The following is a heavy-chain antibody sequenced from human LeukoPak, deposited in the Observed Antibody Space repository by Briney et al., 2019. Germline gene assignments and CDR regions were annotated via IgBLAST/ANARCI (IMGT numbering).Heavy chain of an antibody. Sequence: GESLKISCKGSGYSFTSYWIGWVRQMPGKGLEWMGIIYPGDYDTRYSPSFQGQVTISADKSISTAYLQWSSLKASDTAMYYCARRYYYGSGSYYPHLPFDYWGQGTLVTVSS. CDR3: ARRYYYGSGSYYPHLPFDY. V-gene: IGHV5-51*01. CDR1: GYSFTSYW. J-gene: IGHJ4*02. CDR2: IYPGDYDT. D-gene: IGHD3-10*01.